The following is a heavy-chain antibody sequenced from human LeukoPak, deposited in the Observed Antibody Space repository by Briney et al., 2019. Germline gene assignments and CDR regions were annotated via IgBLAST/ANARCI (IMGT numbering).Heavy chain of an antibody. J-gene: IGHJ4*02. CDR1: GYTFTSYA. D-gene: IGHD4-17*01. CDR2: INAGNGNT. CDR3: ARAEGSLSHLSPPGFDYGDYVTV. Sequence: ASLKVSCKASGYTFTSYAMHWVRQAPGQRLEWMGWINAGNGNTKYSQKFQGRVTITRDTSASTAYMELSSLRSEDTAVYYCARAEGSLSHLSPPGFDYGDYVTVWGQGTLVTVSS. V-gene: IGHV1-3*01.